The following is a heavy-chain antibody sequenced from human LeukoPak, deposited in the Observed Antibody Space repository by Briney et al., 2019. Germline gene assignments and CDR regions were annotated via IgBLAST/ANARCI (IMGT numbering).Heavy chain of an antibody. Sequence: PSETLSLTCTVSGGSISSSSYYWGWIRQPPGKGLEWIGSIYYSGSTYYNPSLKSRVTISVDTSKNQFSLKLSSVTAADTAVYYCARGRNIVVVPAAPKRYFDYWGQGTLVTVSS. CDR1: GGSISSSSYY. CDR3: ARGRNIVVVPAAPKRYFDY. D-gene: IGHD2-2*01. J-gene: IGHJ4*02. CDR2: IYYSGST. V-gene: IGHV4-39*07.